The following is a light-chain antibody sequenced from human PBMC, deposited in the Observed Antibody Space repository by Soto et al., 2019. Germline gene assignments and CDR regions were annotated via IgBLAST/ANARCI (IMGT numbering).Light chain of an antibody. CDR1: QSVSSN. V-gene: IGKV3-20*01. J-gene: IGKJ1*01. Sequence: EIAMTQSPATLSVSPGEGGTLSCRASQSVSSNLAWYQQKPGQAPRLLISAASSRATGIPDRFSGSGSETDFTLTISRLEPEDFAVYFCQQYGSSPPTFGQGTKVDIK. CDR2: AAS. CDR3: QQYGSSPPT.